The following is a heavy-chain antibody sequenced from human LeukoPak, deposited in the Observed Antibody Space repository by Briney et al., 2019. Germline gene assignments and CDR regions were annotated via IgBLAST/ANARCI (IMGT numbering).Heavy chain of an antibody. CDR3: AKTTGDFWSGYQPLWAYNDY. D-gene: IGHD3-3*01. V-gene: IGHV3-23*01. Sequence: PGGSLRLSCAASGFTFSSYAMSWVRQAPGKGLEWVSAISGSGGSTYYADSVKGRFTISRDNSKNTLYLQMNSLRAEDTAVYYCAKTTGDFWSGYQPLWAYNDYWGQGTLVTVSS. CDR2: ISGSGGST. J-gene: IGHJ4*02. CDR1: GFTFSSYA.